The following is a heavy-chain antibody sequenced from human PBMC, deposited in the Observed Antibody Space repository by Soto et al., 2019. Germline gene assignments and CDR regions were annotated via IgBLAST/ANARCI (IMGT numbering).Heavy chain of an antibody. CDR3: ARDSVAVRPGWFDP. V-gene: IGHV1-18*01. Sequence: ASVKVSCKASGYTFTTYAINWVRQAPGQGLEWMGWISVYNGNTNYAQKFQDRVTMSTDTSTNTAFMELRSLRSDDTAVYFCARDSVAVRPGWFDPWGQGTRVTVYS. CDR1: GYTFTTYA. CDR2: ISVYNGNT. J-gene: IGHJ5*02. D-gene: IGHD1-26*01.